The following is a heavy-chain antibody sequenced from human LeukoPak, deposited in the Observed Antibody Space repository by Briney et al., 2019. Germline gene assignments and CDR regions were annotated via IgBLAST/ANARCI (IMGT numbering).Heavy chain of an antibody. D-gene: IGHD3-22*01. J-gene: IGHJ4*02. CDR2: IYISGST. Sequence: SETLSLTCTVSGVSISSYFWSWIRQPTGKGLEWIGRIYISGSTNYNPSLKSRVTMSVDTSKNQFSLKLSSVTAADTAVYYCARDSYYYDISGYRGFDYWGQGTLVTVSS. CDR3: ARDSYYYDISGYRGFDY. V-gene: IGHV4-4*07. CDR1: GVSISSYF.